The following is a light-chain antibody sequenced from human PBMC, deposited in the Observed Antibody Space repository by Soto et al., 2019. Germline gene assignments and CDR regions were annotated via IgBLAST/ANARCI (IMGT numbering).Light chain of an antibody. CDR2: GAS. Sequence: EMVLTQSPGTLSLSPGERATLSCRASQSVSSSYLAWYQQKPGQSTRLLIYGASSRATAIPDRFSGSGSGSDFNLTISRLEPEDFALYYCQQSGSSLLCTFGQGTKLEIK. CDR1: QSVSSSY. CDR3: QQSGSSLLCT. V-gene: IGKV3-20*01. J-gene: IGKJ2*02.